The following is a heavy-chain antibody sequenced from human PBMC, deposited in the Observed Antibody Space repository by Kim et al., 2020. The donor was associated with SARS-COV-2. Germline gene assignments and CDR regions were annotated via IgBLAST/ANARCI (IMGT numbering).Heavy chain of an antibody. V-gene: IGHV3-33*05. J-gene: IGHJ6*01. Sequence: GGSLRLSCAASGFTFSSYGMHWVRQAPGKGLEWVAVISYDGSNKYYADSVKGRFTISRDNSKNTLYLQMNSLRAEDTAVYYCARGGTGYYNSAGGMDVWG. D-gene: IGHD3-9*01. CDR2: ISYDGSNK. CDR3: ARGGTGYYNSAGGMDV. CDR1: GFTFSSYG.